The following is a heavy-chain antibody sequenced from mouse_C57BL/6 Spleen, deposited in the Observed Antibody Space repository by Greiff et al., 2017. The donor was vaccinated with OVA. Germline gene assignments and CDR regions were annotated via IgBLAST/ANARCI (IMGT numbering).Heavy chain of an antibody. CDR2: INPNNGGT. Sequence: VQLQQSGAELVKPGASVKISCKASGYTFTDYYMNWVKQSHGQSLEWIGDINPNNGGTSYNQKFKGKATLTVDKSSSTAYMELRSLTSEDSAVDDCARVRYGYDGGFAYWGQGTLVTVSA. J-gene: IGHJ3*01. CDR3: ARVRYGYDGGFAY. D-gene: IGHD2-2*01. V-gene: IGHV1-26*01. CDR1: GYTFTDYY.